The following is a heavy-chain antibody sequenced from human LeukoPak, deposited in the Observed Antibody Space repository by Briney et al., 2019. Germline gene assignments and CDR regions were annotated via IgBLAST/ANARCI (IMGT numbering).Heavy chain of an antibody. V-gene: IGHV3-73*01. D-gene: IGHD3-22*01. CDR2: IRSKAHSYAT. J-gene: IGHJ4*02. Sequence: PGGSLRLSCAASGFTFINHWMHWVRQASGKGLEWVGRIRSKAHSYATAYAASVKGRFTISRDDSKNTAYLQMNSLKIEDTAVYYCSRADLDSSGYSSGTYFDYWGQGTLVTVSS. CDR3: SRADLDSSGYSSGTYFDY. CDR1: GFTFINHW.